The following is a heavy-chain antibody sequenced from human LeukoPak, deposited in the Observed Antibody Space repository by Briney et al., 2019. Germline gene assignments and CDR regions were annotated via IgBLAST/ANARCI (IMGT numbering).Heavy chain of an antibody. D-gene: IGHD4-23*01. Sequence: PSETLSLTCFVSGGSISDFYWSWIRQPAGKGLEWIGRIYSSGNTNYNPSLKSRVTMSLDASKNQVSPKVSSVTAADTAVYYCARNSGDYWGQGTLVTVSS. V-gene: IGHV4-4*07. CDR2: IYSSGNT. CDR3: ARNSGDY. J-gene: IGHJ4*02. CDR1: GGSISDFY.